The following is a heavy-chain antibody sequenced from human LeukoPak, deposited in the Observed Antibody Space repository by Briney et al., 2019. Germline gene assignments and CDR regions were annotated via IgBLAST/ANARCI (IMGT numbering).Heavy chain of an antibody. CDR1: GFTSSSYA. D-gene: IGHD1-26*01. J-gene: IGHJ4*02. CDR2: ISGNGGKT. Sequence: GGSLRPSSAAPGFTSSSYAMSWVRQAPGKRRERGSAISGNGGKTYYADSLKGRFTISRDNSQKTLYLQMNTLRAEDTSRHYPAKGIQWELPLDYWGQGRLVTVSS. CDR3: AKGIQWELPLDY. V-gene: IGHV3-23*01.